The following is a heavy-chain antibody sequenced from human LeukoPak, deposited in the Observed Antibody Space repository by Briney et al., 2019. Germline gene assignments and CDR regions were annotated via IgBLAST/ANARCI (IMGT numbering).Heavy chain of an antibody. CDR2: INHSGST. D-gene: IGHD6-13*01. CDR3: ARVGTYTSSWYRFKYFDY. V-gene: IGHV4-34*01. Sequence: PSETLSLTCGVRGGSFNDYYWSWIRQSPGVGLEWIGEINHSGSTNYNPSLKSRVTISVDTPKNQFSLKLSSLTAADTAVYYCARVGTYTSSWYRFKYFDYWGQGTLVTVSS. CDR1: GGSFNDYY. J-gene: IGHJ4*02.